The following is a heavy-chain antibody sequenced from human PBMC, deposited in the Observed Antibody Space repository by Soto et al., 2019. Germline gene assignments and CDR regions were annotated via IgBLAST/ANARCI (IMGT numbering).Heavy chain of an antibody. CDR3: ARELSTLGTIDY. D-gene: IGHD1-1*01. CDR1: GYTFSTYG. Sequence: ASVKVSCKASGYTFSTYGISWVRQAPGQGLEWMGWTSPYNGNKKYAQKLQGRVTMTTDTSTSTAYMELRSLRSDDTAMYYCARELSTLGTIDYWGQGTLVTVSS. J-gene: IGHJ4*02. V-gene: IGHV1-18*01. CDR2: TSPYNGNK.